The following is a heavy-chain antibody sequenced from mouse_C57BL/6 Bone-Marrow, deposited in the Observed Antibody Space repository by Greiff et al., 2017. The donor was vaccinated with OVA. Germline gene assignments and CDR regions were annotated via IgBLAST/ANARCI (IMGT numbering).Heavy chain of an antibody. J-gene: IGHJ3*01. CDR1: GYTFTSYW. D-gene: IGHD1-1*01. V-gene: IGHV1-52*01. CDR3: AKGDYGSGAY. Sequence: QVHVKQPGAELVRPGSSVKLSCKASGYTFTSYWMHWVKQRPIQGLEWIGNIDPSDSETHYNQKFKDKATLTVDKSSSTAYLQLSSLTSEDSAVYYGAKGDYGSGAYWGQGTLVTVSA. CDR2: IDPSDSET.